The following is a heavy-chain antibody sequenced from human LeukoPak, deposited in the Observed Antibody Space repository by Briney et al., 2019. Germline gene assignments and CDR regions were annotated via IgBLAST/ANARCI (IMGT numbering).Heavy chain of an antibody. CDR3: AKDLGDYYGMDV. Sequence: GGSLRLSCAASGFTFDDYAMHWVRQAPGEGLEWVSGISWNSGSIGYADSVKGRFTISRDNAKNSLYLQMNSLRAEDTALYYCAKDLGDYYGMDVWGQGTTVTVSS. V-gene: IGHV3-9*01. J-gene: IGHJ6*02. CDR1: GFTFDDYA. CDR2: ISWNSGSI.